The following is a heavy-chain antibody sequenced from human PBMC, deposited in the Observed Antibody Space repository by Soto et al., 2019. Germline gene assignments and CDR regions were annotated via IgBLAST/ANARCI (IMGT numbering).Heavy chain of an antibody. V-gene: IGHV3-23*01. J-gene: IGHJ3*02. Sequence: PGGSLRLSCAASGFTFSSYAMSWVRQAPGKGLEWVSAISGSGGSTYYADSVKGRFTISRDNSKNTLYLQMNSLRAEDTAVYYCAKDYYWKSGYSSGGYVLYYIRAQRTTVPVSS. CDR2: ISGSGGST. CDR1: GFTFSSYA. CDR3: AKDYYWKSGYSSGGYVLYYI. D-gene: IGHD6-19*01.